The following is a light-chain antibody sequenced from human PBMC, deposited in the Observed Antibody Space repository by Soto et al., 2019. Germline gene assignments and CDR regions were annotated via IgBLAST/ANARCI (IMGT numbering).Light chain of an antibody. V-gene: IGKV1-33*01. CDR2: DAS. CDR1: QDISNY. CDR3: QQSDSLPIT. J-gene: IGKJ5*01. Sequence: DIQMTQSPSSLSASVGDRVTITCRASQDISNYLNWYQQRPGKAPKLLIYDASNLERGVPSRFSGTRSGTHFTFAITSLQPDDVATYYCQQSDSLPITFGQGTRREF.